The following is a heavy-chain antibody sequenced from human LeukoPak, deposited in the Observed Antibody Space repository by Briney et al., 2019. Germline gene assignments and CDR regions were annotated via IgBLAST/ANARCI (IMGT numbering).Heavy chain of an antibody. CDR2: IYYSGST. CDR1: GGSISSYY. V-gene: IGHV4-59*08. D-gene: IGHD6-19*01. CDR3: ARNGQTSGWYPRGYYYGMDV. Sequence: SETLSLTCTVSGGSISSYYWSWIRQPPGKGLEWIGYIYYSGSTNYNPSLKSRVTISVDTSKNQFSLKLSSVTAADTAVYYCARNGQTSGWYPRGYYYGMDVWGQGTTVTVSS. J-gene: IGHJ6*02.